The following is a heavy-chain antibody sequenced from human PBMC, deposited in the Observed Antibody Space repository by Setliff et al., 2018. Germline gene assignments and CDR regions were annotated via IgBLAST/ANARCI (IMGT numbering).Heavy chain of an antibody. V-gene: IGHV4-34*01. CDR3: TRGPDGYTYQGAFDI. J-gene: IGHJ3*02. Sequence: SETLSLTCAVYGGSFSGYYWTWIRQPPGKGLEWIGEINHSGSTNYNPSLKSRVTISVDTSKNQFSLKLSSVTAADTAVYYCTRGPDGYTYQGAFDIWGQGTMVTVSS. D-gene: IGHD5-12*01. CDR1: GGSFSGYY. CDR2: INHSGST.